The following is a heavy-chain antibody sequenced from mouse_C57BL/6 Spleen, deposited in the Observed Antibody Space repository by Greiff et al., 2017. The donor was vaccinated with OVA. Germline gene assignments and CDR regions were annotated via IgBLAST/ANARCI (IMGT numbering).Heavy chain of an antibody. V-gene: IGHV1-55*01. J-gene: IGHJ4*01. D-gene: IGHD2-5*01. CDR1: GYTFTSYW. CDR2: IYTGSGST. Sequence: QVQLQQPGAELVKPGASVKLSCKASGYTFTSYWITWVKQRPGQGLEWIGDIYTGSGSTNYNEKFKSKATLTVDTSSSTAYMQISSLTSEDSAVXYCAGYSNCEGYYARDSGGQGTSVPVSS. CDR3: AGYSNCEGYYARDS.